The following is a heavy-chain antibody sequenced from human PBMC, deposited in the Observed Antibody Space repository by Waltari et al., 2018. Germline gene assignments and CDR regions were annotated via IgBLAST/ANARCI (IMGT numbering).Heavy chain of an antibody. J-gene: IGHJ4*02. D-gene: IGHD6-13*01. CDR3: ASIAPTGTSRVY. CDR1: GCRVSFNY. V-gene: IGHV3-66*01. CDR2: IYSDGST. Sequence: EVQMVESGGGLVQPGGSLRLSCAASGCRVSFNYLSWFRQAPGKGLEWVSVIYSDGSTHYADSVKGRFTISTDKSKDTLYLQMDRLRAEDTAVYYCASIAPTGTSRVYWGQGTLVTVSS.